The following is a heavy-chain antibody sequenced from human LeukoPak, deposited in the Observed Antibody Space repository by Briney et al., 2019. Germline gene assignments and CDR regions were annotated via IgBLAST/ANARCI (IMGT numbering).Heavy chain of an antibody. CDR1: GFTFSSYW. J-gene: IGHJ4*02. CDR2: INSDGSST. CDR3: ARAVGYCSSTSCYKSFDY. D-gene: IGHD2-2*02. V-gene: IGHV3-74*01. Sequence: GGSLRLSCAASGFTFSSYWMHWVRQAPGKGLVWVSRINSDGSSTSYADSVKGRFTISRDNAKNTLYLQMNSLRAEDTAVYYCARAVGYCSSTSCYKSFDYWGQGTLVTVSS.